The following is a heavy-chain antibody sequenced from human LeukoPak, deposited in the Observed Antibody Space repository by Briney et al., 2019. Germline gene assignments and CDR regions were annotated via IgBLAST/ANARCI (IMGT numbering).Heavy chain of an antibody. V-gene: IGHV3-7*03. D-gene: IGHD3-3*01. Sequence: PGGSLRLSCAASGSTFGNYYMSWVRQAPGKGLEWVANIKLDGSEKNYVDSVKGRFTISRDNTKNSLYLQMNSLRAEDTAVFYCARDQYDTWSRRGNFDSWGQGTLVIVSS. J-gene: IGHJ4*02. CDR1: GSTFGNYY. CDR3: ARDQYDTWSRRGNFDS. CDR2: IKLDGSEK.